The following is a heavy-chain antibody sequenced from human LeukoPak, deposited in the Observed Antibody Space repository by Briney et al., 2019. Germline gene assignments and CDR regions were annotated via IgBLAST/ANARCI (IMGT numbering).Heavy chain of an antibody. CDR2: INPSGGST. CDR3: ARAYYYDSSGYYPGGDY. V-gene: IGHV1-46*01. J-gene: IGHJ4*02. Sequence: ASVKVSCKASGYTFTNYYMQWVRQAPGQGLEWMGIINPSGGSTNYAQKFQGRVTMTRDTSTSTVYMELSSLRSEDTAVYYCARAYYYDSSGYYPGGDYWGQGTLVTVSS. CDR1: GYTFTNYY. D-gene: IGHD3-22*01.